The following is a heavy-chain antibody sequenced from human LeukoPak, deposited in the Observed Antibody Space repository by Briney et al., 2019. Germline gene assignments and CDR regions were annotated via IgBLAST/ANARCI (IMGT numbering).Heavy chain of an antibody. CDR1: GYTFSSHG. CDR2: INPTGSTA. V-gene: IGHV1-46*01. J-gene: IGHJ5*02. CDR3: ARDNSLEDMAWWFDP. D-gene: IGHD5-24*01. Sequence: GASVKVSCKASGYTFSSHGNIWVRQAPGQGLEWVGLINPTGSTAWSAQKFRGRLTMTRDLSTTTDYMELSSLRLEDTAVYYCARDNSLEDMAWWFDPWGQGTLVIVSS.